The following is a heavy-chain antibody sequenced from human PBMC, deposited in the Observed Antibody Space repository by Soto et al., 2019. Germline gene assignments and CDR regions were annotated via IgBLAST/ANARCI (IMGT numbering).Heavy chain of an antibody. CDR3: AKQKSSTSLYALKFDY. Sequence: GGSLRLSCAASGFTFSSYAMSWVRQAPGKGLEWVSGISGSGGSTYYADSVKGRFTISRDNSKNTLYLQMNSLRAEDTAVYYSAKQKSSTSLYALKFDYWGQGTLVTVSS. J-gene: IGHJ4*02. D-gene: IGHD2-2*01. CDR2: ISGSGGST. CDR1: GFTFSSYA. V-gene: IGHV3-23*01.